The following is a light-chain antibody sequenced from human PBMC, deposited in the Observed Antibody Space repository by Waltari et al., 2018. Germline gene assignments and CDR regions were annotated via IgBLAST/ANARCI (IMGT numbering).Light chain of an antibody. Sequence: IRLTQSPSSRLVPLGEGFTTTCRASQDIRSDLGWYQQRPGQAPKLLIYGASNLQSGVPSRFSGSGSGTDFTLTISSLQPEDSATYYCLQDYMYPRAFGRGTRVEI. CDR3: LQDYMYPRA. J-gene: IGKJ4*02. CDR2: GAS. V-gene: IGKV1-6*01. CDR1: QDIRSD.